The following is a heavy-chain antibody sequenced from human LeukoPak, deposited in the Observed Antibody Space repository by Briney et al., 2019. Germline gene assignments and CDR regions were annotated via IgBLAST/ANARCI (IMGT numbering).Heavy chain of an antibody. D-gene: IGHD3-10*01. CDR2: ISSSGSTI. J-gene: IGHJ4*02. Sequence: PGGSLRLSCAASGFTFSDYYMSWIRQAPGKGLEWVSYISSSGSTIYYADSVKGRFTISRDNAKNSLYLQMNSLRAEDTAVYYCAKDPTFIIMVGVTDYWGQGTLVTASP. CDR3: AKDPTFIIMVGVTDY. V-gene: IGHV3-11*04. CDR1: GFTFSDYY.